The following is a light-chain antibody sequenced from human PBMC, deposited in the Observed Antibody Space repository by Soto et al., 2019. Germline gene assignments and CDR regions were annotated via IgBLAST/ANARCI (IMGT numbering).Light chain of an antibody. J-gene: IGKJ1*01. CDR3: QQRSDWPWT. CDR2: DVS. V-gene: IGKV3-11*01. Sequence: EIVLTQSPATLSLSPGERGTLSCRASESVTNYLAWYQQKPGQAPRLLVYDVSNRATGIPARFSGGGSGTDFTLTISNLEPEDFAVYYCQQRSDWPWTFGRGTKVEIK. CDR1: ESVTNY.